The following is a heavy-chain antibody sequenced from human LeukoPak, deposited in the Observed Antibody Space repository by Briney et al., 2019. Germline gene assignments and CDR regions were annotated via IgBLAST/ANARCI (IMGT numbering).Heavy chain of an antibody. D-gene: IGHD5-12*01. V-gene: IGHV3-21*01. CDR1: GFAFSRHA. Sequence: GGSLRLSCAASGFAFSRHAMNWVRQAPGKGLEWVSSITSSGSYRYHSDSVKGRFTIPRDNAKNSLYLQMNSLRVEDTAVYYCASENIVGTSGALFDYWGQGTLVTVSS. CDR2: ITSSGSYR. J-gene: IGHJ4*02. CDR3: ASENIVGTSGALFDY.